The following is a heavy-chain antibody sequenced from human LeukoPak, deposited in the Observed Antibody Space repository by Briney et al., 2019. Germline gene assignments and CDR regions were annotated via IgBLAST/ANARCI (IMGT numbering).Heavy chain of an antibody. Sequence: QAGGSLRLSCVASGFTFSSYAMHWVRQAPGKGLEWVAVIPYDGRNKYYADSVKGRFTISRDNTRNTLYLQMNSLRVEDTAVYYCAKGGIYNIPFDYWGQGTLVTVSS. CDR2: IPYDGRNK. CDR3: AKGGIYNIPFDY. D-gene: IGHD3-9*01. V-gene: IGHV3-30*04. J-gene: IGHJ4*02. CDR1: GFTFSSYA.